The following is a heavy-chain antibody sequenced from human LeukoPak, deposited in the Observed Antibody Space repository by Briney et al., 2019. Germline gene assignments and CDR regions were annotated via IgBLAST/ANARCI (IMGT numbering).Heavy chain of an antibody. D-gene: IGHD3-10*01. CDR2: IYHSGST. CDR3: ARDELQHFDL. V-gene: IGHV4-38-2*02. CDR1: GYSISSGYY. J-gene: IGHJ2*01. Sequence: PSETLSLTCTVSGYSISSGYYWGWIRQPPGKGLEWIGSIYHSGSTYYNPSLKSRVTISVDTSKNQFSLKLSSVTAADTAVYYCARDELQHFDLWGRGTLVTVSS.